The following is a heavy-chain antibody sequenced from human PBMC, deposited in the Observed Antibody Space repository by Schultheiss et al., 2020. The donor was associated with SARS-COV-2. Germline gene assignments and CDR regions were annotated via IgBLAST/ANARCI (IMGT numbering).Heavy chain of an antibody. CDR1: GGSFSGYY. V-gene: IGHV4-34*01. CDR2: INHSGST. Sequence: SETLSLTCAVSGGSFSGYYWSWIRQPPGKGLEWIGEINHSGSTNYNPSLKSRVTISVDTSKNQFSLKLSSVTAADTAVYYCARGLHTAMVYWYFDLWGRGTLVTVSS. D-gene: IGHD5-18*01. CDR3: ARGLHTAMVYWYFDL. J-gene: IGHJ2*01.